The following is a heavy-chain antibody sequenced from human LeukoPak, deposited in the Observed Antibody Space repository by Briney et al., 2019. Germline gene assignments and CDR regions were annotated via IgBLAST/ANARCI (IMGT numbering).Heavy chain of an antibody. V-gene: IGHV1-18*01. D-gene: IGHD6-25*01. J-gene: IGHJ4*02. CDR2: ISAYNGNT. Sequence: ASVKVSCKASGYTFTSYGISWVRQAPGQGLEWMGWISAYNGNTNYAQKLQGRVTITADESTSTAYMELSSLRSEDTAVYYCARWQRMLGFYYFDYWGQGTLVTVSS. CDR3: ARWQRMLGFYYFDY. CDR1: GYTFTSYG.